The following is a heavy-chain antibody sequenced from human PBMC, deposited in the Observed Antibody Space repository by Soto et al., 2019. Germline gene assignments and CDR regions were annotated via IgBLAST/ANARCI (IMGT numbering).Heavy chain of an antibody. D-gene: IGHD3-3*01. CDR1: GYTFTSYA. V-gene: IGHV1-3*01. Sequence: ASVKVSCKASGYTFTSYAMHWVRQAPGQRLEWMGWINAGNGNTKYSQKFRGRVTITRDTSASTAYMELSSLRSEDTAVYYCASQAEWHTNENYMDVWGKGTTVTVSS. J-gene: IGHJ6*03. CDR3: ASQAEWHTNENYMDV. CDR2: INAGNGNT.